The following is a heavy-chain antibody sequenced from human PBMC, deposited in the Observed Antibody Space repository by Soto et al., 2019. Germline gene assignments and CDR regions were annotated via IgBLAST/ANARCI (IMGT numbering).Heavy chain of an antibody. V-gene: IGHV3-73*01. CDR2: VRSKTNNYAT. CDR3: TNNFV. J-gene: IGHJ4*02. Sequence: DVQVVQSGGGLVLPGGSLKLSCAASGFAFNDSAMHWVRQASGKGLEWVARVRSKTNNYATAYPVSVRGRFTVSRDDSMGTTYLQMNSLKTEDTAMYYCTNNFVWGQGVLVTVSS. D-gene: IGHD2-15*01. CDR1: GFAFNDSA.